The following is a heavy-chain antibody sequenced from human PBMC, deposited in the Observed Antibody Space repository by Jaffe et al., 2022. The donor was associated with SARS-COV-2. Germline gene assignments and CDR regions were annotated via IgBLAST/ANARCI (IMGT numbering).Heavy chain of an antibody. J-gene: IGHJ6*02. CDR3: ARALPWELRGMDV. D-gene: IGHD1-26*01. Sequence: QVQLVQSGAEVRKPGASVKISCKASGYTFTDYAVYWVRQAPGQGLEWMGWINVGNGNTKYSKKFQGRVTITTDTSASTANMELSSLRSEDTAVYYCARALPWELRGMDVWGQGTTVTVSS. CDR2: INVGNGNT. V-gene: IGHV1-3*01. CDR1: GYTFTDYA.